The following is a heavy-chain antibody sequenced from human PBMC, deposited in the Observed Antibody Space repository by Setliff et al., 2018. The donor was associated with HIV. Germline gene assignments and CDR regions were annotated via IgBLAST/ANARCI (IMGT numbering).Heavy chain of an antibody. D-gene: IGHD3-22*01. Sequence: ASVKVSCKASGYTFHYYDIHWVRQAPGQGLEWTGRITAGNGDTKYSQKFQDRVTLTSDMSANTVYMDLTTLRSEDTAVYYCASPMFYDGKVVWGQGTPVTVSS. CDR1: GYTFHYYD. J-gene: IGHJ4*02. CDR3: ASPMFYDGKVV. V-gene: IGHV1-3*01. CDR2: ITAGNGDT.